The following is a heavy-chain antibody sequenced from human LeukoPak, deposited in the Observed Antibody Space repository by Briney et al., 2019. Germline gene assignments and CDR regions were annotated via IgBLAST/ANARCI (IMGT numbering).Heavy chain of an antibody. CDR3: ARDVGATILKGAFDI. Sequence: PGGSLRLSCTGSGFIFNQYGMMWVRQAPGKGPEWLSYISATTSTLYYVDSVKGRFTISRDNTKSSLYLQMNSLTVEDTAIYYCARDVGATILKGAFDIWGQGTMVTVSS. V-gene: IGHV3-48*01. D-gene: IGHD5-12*01. CDR2: ISATTSTL. J-gene: IGHJ3*02. CDR1: GFIFNQYG.